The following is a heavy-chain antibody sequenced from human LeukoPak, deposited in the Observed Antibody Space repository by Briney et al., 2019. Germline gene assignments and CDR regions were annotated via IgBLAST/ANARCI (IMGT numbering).Heavy chain of an antibody. CDR2: IYSGGST. CDR1: GFTVSSNY. D-gene: IGHD1-1*01. Sequence: GGSLRLSCAASGFTVSSNYMSWVRRAPGKGLEWVSVIYSGGSTYYADSVKGRFTISRDNSKNTLYLQMNSLRAEDTAVYYCARETPGYYYYYMDVRGKGNTVTVSS. CDR3: ARETPGYYYYYMDV. J-gene: IGHJ6*03. V-gene: IGHV3-66*02.